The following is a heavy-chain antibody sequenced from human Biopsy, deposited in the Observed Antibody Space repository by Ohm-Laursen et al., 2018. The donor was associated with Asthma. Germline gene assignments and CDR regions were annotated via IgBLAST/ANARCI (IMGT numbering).Heavy chain of an antibody. V-gene: IGHV1-69*13. CDR3: ARKAGSCISRTCYSLDF. Sequence: SVKVSCKSLGGTFNTYVIGWVRQAPRQGLEGMGGINSVFGTTTYPQKFQDRVTITADDSTSTVYMELSSLRSEDTAVYYCARKAGSCISRTCYSLDFWGQGTLVTVSS. CDR1: GGTFNTYV. J-gene: IGHJ4*02. CDR2: INSVFGTT. D-gene: IGHD2-2*01.